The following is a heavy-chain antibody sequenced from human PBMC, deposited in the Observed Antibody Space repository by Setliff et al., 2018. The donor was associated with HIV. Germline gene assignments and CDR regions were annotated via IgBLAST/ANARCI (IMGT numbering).Heavy chain of an antibody. Sequence: SETLSLTCAVSGYSISSGSYWAWIRQPPGKGLEWIGSIYHSGTTYYNPSLKSRVTISVDTSKNQFSLKLSSVTAADTAVYYCARVRQVSDYGDYDYYFDYWGQGALVTSPQ. V-gene: IGHV4-38-2*01. J-gene: IGHJ4*02. D-gene: IGHD4-17*01. CDR2: IYHSGTT. CDR3: ARVRQVSDYGDYDYYFDY. CDR1: GYSISSGSY.